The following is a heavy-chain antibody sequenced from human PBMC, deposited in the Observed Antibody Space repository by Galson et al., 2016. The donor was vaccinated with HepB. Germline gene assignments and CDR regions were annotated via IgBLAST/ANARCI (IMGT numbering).Heavy chain of an antibody. D-gene: IGHD3-22*01. CDR1: GDSISSDY. CDR3: ARGDYDTRGYTMTFDY. Sequence: ETLSLTCTVSGDSISSDYWSWIRQPPGKGLEWIGYIYYSGSTNYNPSLKSRVTISVDTSKNQFSLKLNSVTAADTAVYYCARGDYDTRGYTMTFDYWGRGTLVTVFS. V-gene: IGHV4-59*01. CDR2: IYYSGST. J-gene: IGHJ4*02.